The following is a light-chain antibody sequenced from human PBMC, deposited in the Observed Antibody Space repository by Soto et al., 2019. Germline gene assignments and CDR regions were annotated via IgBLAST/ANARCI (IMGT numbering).Light chain of an antibody. J-gene: IGKJ1*01. CDR2: GAS. CDR1: ETVATN. V-gene: IGKV3-15*01. CDR3: QQYFEWPPMT. Sequence: PGERATLSCSSSETVATNLAWYQQKPGQAPRLLISGASTRAAGISDRFRGSGSGTEFTLTISSLRSEDSDIYYCQQYFEWPPMTCGQGTRGKS.